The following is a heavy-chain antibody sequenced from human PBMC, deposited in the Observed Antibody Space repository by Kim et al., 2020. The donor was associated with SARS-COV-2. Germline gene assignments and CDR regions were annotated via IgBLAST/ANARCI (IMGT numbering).Heavy chain of an antibody. J-gene: IGHJ4*02. Sequence: ASVKVSCKASGYTFTGYYIHWVRQAPGQGLEWMGWINPNSGGTNYAQKFQGWVTMTRDTSISTAYMELSRLTSDDTAVYYCARVGYSSSRGFDYWGQGTLVTVSS. V-gene: IGHV1-2*04. CDR1: GYTFTGYY. CDR3: ARVGYSSSRGFDY. D-gene: IGHD6-13*01. CDR2: INPNSGGT.